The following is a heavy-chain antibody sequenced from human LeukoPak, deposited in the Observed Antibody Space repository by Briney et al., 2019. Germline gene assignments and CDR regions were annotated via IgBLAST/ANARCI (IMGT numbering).Heavy chain of an antibody. CDR3: AKEGYCSGGNCYRLFDY. J-gene: IGHJ4*02. D-gene: IGHD2-15*01. V-gene: IGHV3-23*01. CDR1: GLNFNNSV. Sequence: GGSLRLSCAVSGLNFNNSVMHWVRQAPGKGLEWVSGITASGATTYHSDSVKGRFIISRDNSKNMLYLEMLSLRVEDTAVYYCAKEGYCSGGNCYRLFDYWGQGVLVTVSS. CDR2: ITASGATT.